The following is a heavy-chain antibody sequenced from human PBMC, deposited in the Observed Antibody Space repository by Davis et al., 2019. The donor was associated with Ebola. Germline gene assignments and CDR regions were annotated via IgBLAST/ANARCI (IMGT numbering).Heavy chain of an antibody. V-gene: IGHV3-66*01. CDR1: EFTAGSYF. D-gene: IGHD2-21*02. CDR3: ARGVAAGDDSIRS. J-gene: IGHJ5*02. CDR2: IYSGGST. Sequence: PGGSLRLSCAASEFTAGSYFMSWVRQAPGKELEWVSVIYSGGSTYYVDSVKGRFTISRDNSKKTVYLQMNSLRAEDTAVYYCARGVAAGDDSIRSWGQGTLATVSS.